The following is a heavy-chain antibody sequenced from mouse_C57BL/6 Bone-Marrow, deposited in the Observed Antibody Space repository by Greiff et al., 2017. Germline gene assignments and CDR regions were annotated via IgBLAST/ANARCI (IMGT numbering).Heavy chain of an antibody. CDR2: INPYNGGT. D-gene: IGHD2-4*01. Sequence: EVQLQQSGPVLVKPGASVKMSCKASGYTFTDYYMNWVKQSHGKSLEWIGVINPYNGGTSYNQKFQGKATLTVDKSSSTAYMELNSLTSEDSAVYYCARQDDYDGGPWFAYWGQGTLVTVSA. CDR1: GYTFTDYY. CDR3: ARQDDYDGGPWFAY. J-gene: IGHJ3*01. V-gene: IGHV1-19*01.